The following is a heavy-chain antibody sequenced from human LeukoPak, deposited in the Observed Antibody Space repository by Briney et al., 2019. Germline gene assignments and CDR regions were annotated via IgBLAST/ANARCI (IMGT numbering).Heavy chain of an antibody. CDR2: INNVGSST. CDR3: ARDSWADY. Sequence: GGSLRLSCAASGFTFSSYWMHWVRQAPGKGLVWVSRINNVGSSTTYADSVKGRFTISRDNAKNSLYLLMNSLRAEDTAVYYCARDSWADYWGQGTLVTVSS. V-gene: IGHV3-74*01. CDR1: GFTFSSYW. J-gene: IGHJ4*02. D-gene: IGHD3-16*01.